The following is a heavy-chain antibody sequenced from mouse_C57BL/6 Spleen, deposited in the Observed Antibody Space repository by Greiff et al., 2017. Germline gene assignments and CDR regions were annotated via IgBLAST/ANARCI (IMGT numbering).Heavy chain of an antibody. V-gene: IGHV1-22*01. Sequence: LVESGASVKMSCKASGYTFTDYNMHWVKQSHGKSLEWIGYINPNNGGTSYNQKFKGKATLTVNKSSSTAYMELRSLTSEDSAVYYCARSITTAFDVWGTGTTVTVSS. CDR2: INPNNGGT. CDR1: GYTFTDYN. J-gene: IGHJ1*03. CDR3: ARSITTAFDV. D-gene: IGHD1-2*01.